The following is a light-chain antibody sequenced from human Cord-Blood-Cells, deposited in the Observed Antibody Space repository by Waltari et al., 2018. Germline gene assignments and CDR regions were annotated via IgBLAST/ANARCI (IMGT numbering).Light chain of an antibody. CDR1: QSVSSY. J-gene: IGKJ1*01. V-gene: IGKV3-11*01. CDR3: QQRSNWWT. CDR2: DAS. Sequence: EIVLTQSPATLSLSQGERAPLPCRASQSVSSYLAWYQQKPGQAPRLLIYDASKRATCIPARFSGSGSGTDFTLTISSLEPEDFAVYYCQQRSNWWTFGQGTKVEIK.